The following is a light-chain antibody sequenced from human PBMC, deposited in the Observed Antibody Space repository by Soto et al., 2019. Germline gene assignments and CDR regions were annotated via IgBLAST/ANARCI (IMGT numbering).Light chain of an antibody. Sequence: DIQMTQSPSSVSASVGDRVTITCRASQGINNWLAWYQQKPGKAPKLLIYAASNLEAGVPSRFRGSGSGTDFTFTISRLQPEDIATYYCQQYENLPTFGQGTRLEIK. CDR1: QGINNW. V-gene: IGKV1-33*01. CDR2: AAS. CDR3: QQYENLPT. J-gene: IGKJ5*01.